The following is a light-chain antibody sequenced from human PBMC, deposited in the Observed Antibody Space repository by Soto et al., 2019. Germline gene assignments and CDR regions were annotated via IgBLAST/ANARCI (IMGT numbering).Light chain of an antibody. V-gene: IGKV3-11*01. CDR2: DAS. CDR3: QQRSNWPPLYT. J-gene: IGKJ2*01. Sequence: EIVLTQSPATLSLSPGERATLSCRASQSVSSYLAWYQQKPGQAPRLLIYDASNRATGIPARFSGSGSGTDFPHTIRSLEPEEFAVYYCQQRSNWPPLYTFGQGTKLEIK. CDR1: QSVSSY.